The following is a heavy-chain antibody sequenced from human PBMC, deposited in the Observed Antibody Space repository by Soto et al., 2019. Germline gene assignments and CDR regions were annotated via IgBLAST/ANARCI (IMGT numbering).Heavy chain of an antibody. Sequence: SETLSLTCTVSGGSISSSNYYWGWIRQPPGKGLEWIGSISYSGTTYYNPSLKSRVTISVDTSKNQFSLKLSSVTAADTAVYYCARRSGYNFYYNYYGMDVWGKGTTVTVSS. CDR3: ARRSGYNFYYNYYGMDV. J-gene: IGHJ6*04. CDR2: ISYSGTT. CDR1: GGSISSSNYY. D-gene: IGHD3-22*01. V-gene: IGHV4-39*01.